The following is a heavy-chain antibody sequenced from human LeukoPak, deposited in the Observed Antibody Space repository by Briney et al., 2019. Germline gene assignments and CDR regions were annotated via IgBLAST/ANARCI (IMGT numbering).Heavy chain of an antibody. CDR2: ISAYNGNT. D-gene: IGHD3-3*01. J-gene: IGHJ6*03. V-gene: IGHV1-18*01. CDR1: GYTFTSYG. Sequence: GASVKVSCKASGYTFTSYGISWVRQAPGQGLEWMGWISAYNGNTNYAQKLQGRVTMTTDTSTSTAYMELRSLRSDDTAVYYCARDQVVLRFLDGYCYYMDVWGKGTTVTVSS. CDR3: ARDQVVLRFLDGYCYYMDV.